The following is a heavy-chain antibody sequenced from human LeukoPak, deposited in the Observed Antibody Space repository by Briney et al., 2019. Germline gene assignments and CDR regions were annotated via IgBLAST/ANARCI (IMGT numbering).Heavy chain of an antibody. Sequence: SVKVSCKASGGTFSSYAIIWVRQAPGQGVEGMGGIISIFGTANDSQKFQHRVTITTDESTSTAYMALRSLRSEDSAVCYLSRSPTVPYTMEAFDIWGQGTMVTVSS. CDR2: IISIFGTA. CDR1: GGTFSSYA. D-gene: IGHD4-17*01. V-gene: IGHV1-69*05. J-gene: IGHJ3*02. CDR3: SRSPTVPYTMEAFDI.